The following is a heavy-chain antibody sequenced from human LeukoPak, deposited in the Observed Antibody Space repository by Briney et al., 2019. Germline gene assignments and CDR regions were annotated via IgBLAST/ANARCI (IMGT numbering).Heavy chain of an antibody. CDR1: GGSFSGYY. CDR2: INHSGST. V-gene: IGHV4-34*01. CDR3: ARGPVDTAMPSFDY. J-gene: IGHJ4*02. Sequence: SETLSLTCAVYGGSFSGYYWSWIRQPPGKGLEWIGEINHSGSTNYNPSLKSRVTISVDTSKNQFSLKLSSVTAADTAVYYCARGPVDTAMPSFDYWGQGTLVTVSS. D-gene: IGHD5-18*01.